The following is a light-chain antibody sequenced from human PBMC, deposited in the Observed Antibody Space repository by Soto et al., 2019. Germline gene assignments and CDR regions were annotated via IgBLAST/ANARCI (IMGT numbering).Light chain of an antibody. J-gene: IGLJ1*01. CDR1: TVPVTSGFY. CDR3: LLYYGSSYV. V-gene: IGLV7-43*01. CDR2: STT. Sequence: QVVVTQEFSLTVSPGGIVTLPCASITVPVTSGFYPPWVQQKPGQAPSTLLYSTTNTLSWPPARFSRSILAGKAALTLSGVLPDDEADYYCLLYYGSSYVFGAGTIDIVL.